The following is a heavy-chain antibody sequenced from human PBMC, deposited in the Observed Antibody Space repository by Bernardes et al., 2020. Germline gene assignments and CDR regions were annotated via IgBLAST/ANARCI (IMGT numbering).Heavy chain of an antibody. D-gene: IGHD2-2*01. V-gene: IGHV3-23*01. CDR2: ISDTGVT. Sequence: GGSLRLSCAASGLIFRHYDMSWVRQAPGEGLEWVSGISDTGVTNYADPVKGRFTISRDNSKNTLYLQMNNLRAEDTAVYFCAKGLSNWFDPWGRGTLVTVS. CDR1: GLIFRHYD. J-gene: IGHJ5*02. CDR3: AKGLSNWFDP.